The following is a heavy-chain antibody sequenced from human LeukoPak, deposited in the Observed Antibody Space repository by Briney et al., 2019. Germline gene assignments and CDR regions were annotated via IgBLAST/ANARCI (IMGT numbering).Heavy chain of an antibody. Sequence: SETLSLTCTVSGGSISSGGYYWSWIRQHPGKGLEWIGYIYYSGSTYYNPSLKSRVTISVDTSKNQFSLKLSSVTAADTAVYYCVRVEFHCSSTSCEEGWFDPWGQGTLVTVSS. D-gene: IGHD2-2*01. CDR2: IYYSGST. CDR1: GGSISSGGYY. V-gene: IGHV4-31*03. J-gene: IGHJ5*02. CDR3: VRVEFHCSSTSCEEGWFDP.